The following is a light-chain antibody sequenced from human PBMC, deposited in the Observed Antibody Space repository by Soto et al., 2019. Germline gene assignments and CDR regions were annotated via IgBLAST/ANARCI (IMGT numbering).Light chain of an antibody. CDR1: GSNIGAGYD. CDR2: DNN. V-gene: IGLV1-40*01. J-gene: IGLJ1*01. Sequence: QSVLTQPPSVSGAPGQRVIISCTGSGSNIGAGYDVHWYQQLPGTAPRLLIYDNNNRPSGVPARFSVSKSDTSASLAITGLQPEDEADYYCQSYDSSLSGSYVFGTGTKLTVL. CDR3: QSYDSSLSGSYV.